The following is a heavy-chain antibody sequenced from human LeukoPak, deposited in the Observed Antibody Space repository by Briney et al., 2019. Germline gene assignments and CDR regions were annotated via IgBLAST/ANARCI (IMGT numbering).Heavy chain of an antibody. CDR2: ISSSSSYI. CDR3: ARGRTAMVPFDY. J-gene: IGHJ4*02. D-gene: IGHD5-18*01. V-gene: IGHV3-21*01. CDR1: GVTVSSNY. Sequence: GGSLRLSCAASGVTVSSNYMNWVRQAPGKGLEWVSSISSSSSYIYYADSVKGRFTISRDNAKNSLYLQMNSLRAEDTAVYYCARGRTAMVPFDYWGQGTLVTVSS.